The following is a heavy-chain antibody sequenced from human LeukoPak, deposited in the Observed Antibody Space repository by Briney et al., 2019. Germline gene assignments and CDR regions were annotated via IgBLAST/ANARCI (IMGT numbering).Heavy chain of an antibody. D-gene: IGHD2-21*02. CDR3: AKKRPGDGDIFDY. CDR2: IQYSGGIR. CDR1: GFTFSSYG. V-gene: IGHV3-30*02. J-gene: IGHJ4*02. Sequence: GGSLRLPCAASGFTFSSYGMHWIRQAPGRGLEWVAYIQYSGGIRKYADSVKGRFTISRDNSKNTLLLQMNTLKTEDTAVYYCAKKRPGDGDIFDYWGQGTLLTVSS.